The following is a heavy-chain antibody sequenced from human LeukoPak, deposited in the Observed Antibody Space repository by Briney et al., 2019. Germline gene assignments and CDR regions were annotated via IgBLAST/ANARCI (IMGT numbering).Heavy chain of an antibody. J-gene: IGHJ4*02. D-gene: IGHD3-22*01. CDR1: GFTVSSNY. CDR2: IYSGGST. V-gene: IGHV3-53*01. CDR3: ARTDYYDTSKYYDY. Sequence: PGGSLRLSCAASGFTVSSNYMSWVRQAPGKGLEWVSVIYSGGSTYYADSVKGRFTISRDNSKNTLYLQMNSLRDEDTAVYYCARTDYYDTSKYYDYWGQGTLVTVSS.